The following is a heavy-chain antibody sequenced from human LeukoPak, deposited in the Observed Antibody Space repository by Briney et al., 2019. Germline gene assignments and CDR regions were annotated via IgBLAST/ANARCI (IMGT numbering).Heavy chain of an antibody. J-gene: IGHJ4*02. D-gene: IGHD3-3*01. V-gene: IGHV3-23*01. CDR2: ISGSGSST. CDR3: AKGGFGYLDY. CDR1: GFTFSNNG. Sequence: GGSLRLSCAASGFTFSNNGMSWVRQAPGKGLEWVSTISGSGSSTYYADSVKGRFTISRDNSKNTLYLQMNSLRAEDTAVYHCAKGGFGYLDYWGQGTLVTVSS.